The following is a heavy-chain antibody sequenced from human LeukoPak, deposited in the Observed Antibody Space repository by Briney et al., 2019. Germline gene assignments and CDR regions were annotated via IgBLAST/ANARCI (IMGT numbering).Heavy chain of an antibody. D-gene: IGHD1-26*01. CDR2: IRRQTDGATT. Sequence: PGGSLRLSCAASGFIFSNAWMSWVRQAPGKGLEWVARIRRQTDGATTNYAAAVNGRFTVSRDDSKNTLYLQMNNLLTDDTGMYYCVTDLRWELFDQFDYWAREPWSPSPQ. CDR3: VTDLRWELFDQFDY. V-gene: IGHV3-15*01. J-gene: IGHJ4*02. CDR1: GFIFSNAW.